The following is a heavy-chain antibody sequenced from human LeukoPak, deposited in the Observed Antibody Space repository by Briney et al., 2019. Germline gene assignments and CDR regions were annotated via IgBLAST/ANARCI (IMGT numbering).Heavy chain of an antibody. Sequence: QTGGSLRLSCAASGFTVRSNYMNWVRQAPGKGLEWVSVIYSGGGTYYADSVKGRFTISRHNSKNTLYLQVNSLRAEDTAVYYCVREGDNWNHLWGQGTLVTVSS. CDR2: IYSGGGT. CDR1: GFTVRSNY. J-gene: IGHJ5*02. D-gene: IGHD2-21*01. V-gene: IGHV3-53*04. CDR3: VREGDNWNHL.